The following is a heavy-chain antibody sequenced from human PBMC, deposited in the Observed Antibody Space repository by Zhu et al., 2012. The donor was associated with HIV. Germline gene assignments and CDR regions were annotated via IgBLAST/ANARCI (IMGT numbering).Heavy chain of an antibody. J-gene: IGHJ6*03. V-gene: IGHV4-39*01. Sequence: QVQLQESGPGLVKPSETLSLTCTVSGGSISSSSYYWGWIRQPPGKGLEWIGSIFYSGSTFYNPSFESRVTISVDTSKNQFSLKLSSVTAADSAVFYCARHVSIQVGRSGNYSSYMDVWGRRDHGHRLL. D-gene: IGHD3-10*01. CDR3: ARHVSIQVGRSGNYSSYMDV. CDR2: IFYSGST. CDR1: GGSISSSSYY.